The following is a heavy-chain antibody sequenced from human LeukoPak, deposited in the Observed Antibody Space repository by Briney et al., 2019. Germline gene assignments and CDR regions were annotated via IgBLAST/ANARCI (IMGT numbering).Heavy chain of an antibody. J-gene: IGHJ5*02. D-gene: IGHD2-2*01. CDR2: IKQDGSEK. Sequence: GGSLRLSCAASGFTFSSYWMSWVRQAPGKGLEWVANIKQDGSEKYYVDSVKGRFTISRDNAKNSLYLQMNSLRAEDTAVYYCACIVVLPAATGYNWFDPWGQGTLVTVSS. CDR1: GFTFSSYW. CDR3: ACIVVLPAATGYNWFDP. V-gene: IGHV3-7*01.